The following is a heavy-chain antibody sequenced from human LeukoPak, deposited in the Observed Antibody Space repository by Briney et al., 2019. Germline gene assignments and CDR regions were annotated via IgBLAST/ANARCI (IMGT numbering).Heavy chain of an antibody. D-gene: IGHD3-3*01. Sequence: PSETLSLTCTVSGGSISSGGYYWSWIRQHPGKGLEWIGYIYYSGSTYYNPSLKSRVTISVDTSKNQFSLKLSSVTAADTAVYYCARGFSPWSGYYSSYYFDYWGQGTLVTVSS. J-gene: IGHJ4*02. CDR1: GGSISSGGYY. CDR3: ARGFSPWSGYYSSYYFDY. V-gene: IGHV4-31*03. CDR2: IYYSGST.